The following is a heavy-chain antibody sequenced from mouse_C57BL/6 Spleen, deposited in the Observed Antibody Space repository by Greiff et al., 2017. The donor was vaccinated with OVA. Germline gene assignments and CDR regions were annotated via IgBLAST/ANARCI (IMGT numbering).Heavy chain of an antibody. CDR1: GYTFTSYW. Sequence: VQLQQPGTELVKPGASVKLSCKASGYTFTSYWMHWVKQRPGQGLEWIGNINPSNGGTNYNEKFKSKATLTVDKSSSTAYMQLSSLTSEDSAVYYCAREGGQLRPPMDYWGQGTSVTVSS. CDR2: INPSNGGT. J-gene: IGHJ4*01. CDR3: AREGGQLRPPMDY. V-gene: IGHV1-53*01. D-gene: IGHD3-2*02.